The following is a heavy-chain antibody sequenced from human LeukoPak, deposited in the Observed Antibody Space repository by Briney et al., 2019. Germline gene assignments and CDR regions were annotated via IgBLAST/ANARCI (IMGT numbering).Heavy chain of an antibody. D-gene: IGHD2-2*01. V-gene: IGHV4-61*01. J-gene: IGHJ5*02. CDR3: ARVAYCSSTSCYNNWFDP. Sequence: PSETLSLTCTVSGVSVSSGSYYWSWIRQPPGKGLEWIGYIYYSGSTNYNPSLKSRVTISVDTSKNQFSLKLSSVTAADTAVYYCARVAYCSSTSCYNNWFDPWGQGTLVTVSS. CDR2: IYYSGST. CDR1: GVSVSSGSYY.